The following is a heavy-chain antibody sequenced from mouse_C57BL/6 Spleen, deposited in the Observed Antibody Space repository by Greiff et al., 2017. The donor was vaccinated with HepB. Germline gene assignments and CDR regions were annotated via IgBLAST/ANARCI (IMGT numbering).Heavy chain of an antibody. Sequence: DVKLQESEGGLVQPGSSMKLSCTASGFTFSDYYMAWVRQVPEKGLEWVANINYDGSSTYYLDSLKSRFIISRDNAKNILYLQMSSLKSEDKATYYCARKKVYGNYAFFDYWGQGTTLTVSS. D-gene: IGHD2-1*01. CDR2: INYDGSST. CDR1: GFTFSDYY. V-gene: IGHV5-16*01. J-gene: IGHJ2*01. CDR3: ARKKVYGNYAFFDY.